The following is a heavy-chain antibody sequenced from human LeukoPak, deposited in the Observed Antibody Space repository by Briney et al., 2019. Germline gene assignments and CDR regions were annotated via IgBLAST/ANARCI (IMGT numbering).Heavy chain of an antibody. D-gene: IGHD3-16*01. CDR3: ARWGGEPHLPFDY. V-gene: IGHV4-59*01. CDR2: VHSNGRT. Sequence: SETLSLTCTVPGGSMTGYYWNWIRQPPGKGLEWVGYVHSNGRTTSSPSVRSRLSMSVDASKNEFSLRVNSVIAADTAVYYCARWGGEPHLPFDYWGQGILVSASS. CDR1: GGSMTGYY. J-gene: IGHJ4*02.